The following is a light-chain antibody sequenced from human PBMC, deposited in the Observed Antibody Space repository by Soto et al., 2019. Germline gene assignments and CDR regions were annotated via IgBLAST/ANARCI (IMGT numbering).Light chain of an antibody. CDR1: SSDVGGYNF. J-gene: IGLJ1*01. CDR2: DVT. V-gene: IGLV2-14*03. Sequence: QSVLTQPASVSGTPGQSNTISCTGTSSDVGGYNFVSWYQHHPGKAPKLMIFDVTNRPSGVSNRFSGSKSGNTASLTISGLQAEDEADYYCSSYTSSSSYYVFGTGTKITVL. CDR3: SSYTSSSSYYV.